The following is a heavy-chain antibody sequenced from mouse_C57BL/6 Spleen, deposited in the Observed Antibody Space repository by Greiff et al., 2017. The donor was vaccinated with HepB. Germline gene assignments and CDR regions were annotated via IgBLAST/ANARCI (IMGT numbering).Heavy chain of an antibody. CDR3: ARDHSKGDYFDY. J-gene: IGHJ2*01. D-gene: IGHD2-5*01. V-gene: IGHV5-16*01. Sequence: DVKLVESEGGLVQPGSSMKLSCTASGFTFSDYYMAWVRQVPEKGLEWVANINYDGSSAYYLDSLKSRFIISRDNAKNILYLQMSSLKSEDTATYYCARDHSKGDYFDYWGQGTTLTVSS. CDR2: INYDGSSA. CDR1: GFTFSDYY.